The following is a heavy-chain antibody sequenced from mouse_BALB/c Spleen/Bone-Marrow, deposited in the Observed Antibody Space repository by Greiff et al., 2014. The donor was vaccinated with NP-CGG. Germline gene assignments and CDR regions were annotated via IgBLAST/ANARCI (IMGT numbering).Heavy chain of an antibody. V-gene: IGHV1-54*03. CDR2: IDPCGGGT. D-gene: IGHD1-1*01. Sequence: VKLMESGAELVRPGTSVKVSCKASGYAFTNYLIERVKQRPGQGLEWIGVIDPCGGGTDYNEKFKGKAPMTADKSSSTAYMQLNSLTSGDSAVYFGAREGITTVVPYSMDYWGQGTSVTVSS. J-gene: IGHJ4*01. CDR3: AREGITTVVPYSMDY. CDR1: GYAFTNYL.